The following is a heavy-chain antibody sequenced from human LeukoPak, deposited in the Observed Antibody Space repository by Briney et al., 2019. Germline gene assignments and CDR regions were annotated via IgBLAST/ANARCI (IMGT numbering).Heavy chain of an antibody. J-gene: IGHJ4*02. V-gene: IGHV3-30*18. CDR1: GFTFSSYG. CDR2: ISYDGSNK. D-gene: IGHD2-15*01. CDR3: AKELRPIVVVVAATLFDY. Sequence: GGSLRLSCAASGFTFSSYGMHWVRQAPGKGLEWVAVISYDGSNKFYADSVKGRFTISRDNSKNTLYLQMNSLRAEDTAVYYCAKELRPIVVVVAATLFDYWGQGTLVTVSS.